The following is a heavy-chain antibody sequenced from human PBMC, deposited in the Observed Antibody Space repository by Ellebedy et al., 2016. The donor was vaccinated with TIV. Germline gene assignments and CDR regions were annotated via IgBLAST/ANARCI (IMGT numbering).Heavy chain of an antibody. CDR1: GDSIFNAGAY. Sequence: SETLSLXXTVSGDSIFNAGAYWSWIRQPPGRALEWIGYVYRTGSTKLNPSLKSRVTMSVDTSKNQFSLKLNSVTAPDTAIYYCARGLYFDSSGYHYWFDPWGQGTLVTVSS. CDR2: VYRTGST. D-gene: IGHD3-22*01. V-gene: IGHV4-61*08. CDR3: ARGLYFDSSGYHYWFDP. J-gene: IGHJ5*02.